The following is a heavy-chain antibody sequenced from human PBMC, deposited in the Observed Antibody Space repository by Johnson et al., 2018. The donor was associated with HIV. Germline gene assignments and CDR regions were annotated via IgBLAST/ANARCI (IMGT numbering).Heavy chain of an antibody. D-gene: IGHD6-6*01. V-gene: IGHV3-7*01. CDR3: ASLSSSGAFDI. CDR1: GFTFSSYW. CDR2: IKQDGSEK. Sequence: VQLVESGGGVVRPGGSLRLSCAASGFTFSSYWMSWVRQAPGKGLEWVANIKQDGSEKYYVDSVKGRFTISRDNSKNTLYLQMNSLRAEDTAVYYCASLSSSGAFDIWGQGTMVTVSS. J-gene: IGHJ3*02.